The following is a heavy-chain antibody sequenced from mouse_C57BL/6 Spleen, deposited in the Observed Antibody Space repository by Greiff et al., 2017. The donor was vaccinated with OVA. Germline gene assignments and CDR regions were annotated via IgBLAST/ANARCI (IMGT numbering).Heavy chain of an antibody. CDR1: GFTFSNYW. Sequence: VQLKESGGGLVQPGGSMKLSCVASGFTFSNYWMNWVRQSPEKGLEWVAQIRLKSDNYATHYAESVKGRFTISRDDSKSSVYLQMNNLRAEDTGIYYCTAIYYYGSSPFDYWGQGTTLTVSS. CDR2: IRLKSDNYAT. V-gene: IGHV6-3*01. D-gene: IGHD1-1*01. CDR3: TAIYYYGSSPFDY. J-gene: IGHJ2*01.